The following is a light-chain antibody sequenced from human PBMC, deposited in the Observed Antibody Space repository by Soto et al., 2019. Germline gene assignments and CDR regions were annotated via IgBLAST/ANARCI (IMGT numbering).Light chain of an antibody. CDR1: QDIRNY. V-gene: IGKV1-33*01. Sequence: EIQMTQSPSSLSASVGDRVTITCQASQDIRNYLNWYQQKPGKAPELLIFDASNLEPGVSSSFSGSGSGTDFSFTISGLQPEDFATYYCQQYRDLTSFGGGTKVEVK. J-gene: IGKJ4*01. CDR3: QQYRDLTS. CDR2: DAS.